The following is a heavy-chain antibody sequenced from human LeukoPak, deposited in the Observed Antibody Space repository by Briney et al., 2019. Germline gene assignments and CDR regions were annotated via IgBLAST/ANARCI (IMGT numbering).Heavy chain of an antibody. CDR2: MNPNSGNT. D-gene: IGHD6-19*01. V-gene: IGHV1-8*01. Sequence: ASVKVSCKASGYTFTSYDINWVRQATGQGLEWMGWMNPNSGNTGYAQKFQGRVTMTRNTSISTAYMELSSLRSEDTAVYYCAVLSGWTEGVDAFDIWGQGTMVTVSS. J-gene: IGHJ3*02. CDR3: AVLSGWTEGVDAFDI. CDR1: GYTFTSYD.